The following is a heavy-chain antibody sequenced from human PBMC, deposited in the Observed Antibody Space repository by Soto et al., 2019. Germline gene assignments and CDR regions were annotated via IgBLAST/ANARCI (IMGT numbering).Heavy chain of an antibody. J-gene: IGHJ5*02. CDR1: GYTFTSYG. V-gene: IGHV1-18*01. D-gene: IGHD3-3*01. CDR2: ISAYNGNT. CDR3: ARKLYDFWSGYYEGAWFDP. Sequence: QVQLVQSGAEVKKPEASVKVSCKASGYTFTSYGISWVRQAPGQGLEWMGWISAYNGNTNYAQKLQGRVTMTTDTSTSTAYMELRSLRSDDTAVYYCARKLYDFWSGYYEGAWFDPWGQGTLVTVSS.